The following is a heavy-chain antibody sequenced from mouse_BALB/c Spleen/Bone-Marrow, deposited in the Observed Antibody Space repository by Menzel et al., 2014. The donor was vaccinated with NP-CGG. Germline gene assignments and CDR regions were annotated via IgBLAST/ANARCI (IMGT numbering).Heavy chain of an antibody. CDR3: ARDTRRAMDY. J-gene: IGHJ4*01. V-gene: IGHV7-1*02. CDR1: GFTFSDFY. Sequence: EVHLVESGGGLVQPGGSLRLSRATSGFTFSDFYMDWVRQPPGKRLEWIAASRNKANDYTTEYSASVKGRFIVSRDTSQSILYLQMNALRAEDTAIYYCARDTRRAMDYWGQGTSVTVSS. CDR2: SRNKANDYTT.